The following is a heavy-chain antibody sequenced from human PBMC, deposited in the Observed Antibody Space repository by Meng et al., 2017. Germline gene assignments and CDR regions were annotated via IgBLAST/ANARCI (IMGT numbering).Heavy chain of an antibody. CDR3: ARGVGYGGNSLYFDY. CDR1: GGTFSSYA. Sequence: QGRLVQSGAGVKKPGASVKVSGKASGGTFSSYAISWVRQAPGQGLEWMGGIIPIFGTANYAQKFQGRVTITADKSTSTAYMELSSLRSEDTAVYYCARGVGYGGNSLYFDYWGQGTLVTVSS. CDR2: IIPIFGTA. V-gene: IGHV1-69*06. J-gene: IGHJ4*02. D-gene: IGHD4-23*01.